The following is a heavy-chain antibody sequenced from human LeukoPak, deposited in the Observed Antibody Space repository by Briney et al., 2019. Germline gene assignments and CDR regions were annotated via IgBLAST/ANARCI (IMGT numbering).Heavy chain of an antibody. Sequence: GGSLRLSCAASGFTFSSYAMPWVRQAPGKGLEYVSAISSNGGSTYYANSVKGRFTISRDNSKNTLYLQMGSLRSDDTAVYYCARGEVPAANFPLDYWGQGTLVTVSS. CDR2: ISSNGGST. V-gene: IGHV3-64*01. CDR3: ARGEVPAANFPLDY. CDR1: GFTFSSYA. J-gene: IGHJ4*02. D-gene: IGHD2-2*01.